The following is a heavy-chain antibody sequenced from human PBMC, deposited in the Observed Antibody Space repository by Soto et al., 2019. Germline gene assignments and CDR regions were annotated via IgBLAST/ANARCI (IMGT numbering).Heavy chain of an antibody. CDR3: AKGPSEFTSGSYLRYCDY. CDR2: ISGSSGHT. V-gene: IGHV3-23*01. Sequence: EVQLLESGGGLVQPGGSLRLSCAASGFTFSSFAMTWVRQAPGKGLEWVSAISGSSGHTYYADSVKGRFTISPDNSKNALYLQTDSLRAEAPALYYCAKGPSEFTSGSYLRYCDYWGQGSLVTVSS. D-gene: IGHD3-10*01. J-gene: IGHJ4*02. CDR1: GFTFSSFA.